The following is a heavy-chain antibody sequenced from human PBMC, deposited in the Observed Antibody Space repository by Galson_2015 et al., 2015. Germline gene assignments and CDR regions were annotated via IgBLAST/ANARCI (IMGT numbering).Heavy chain of an antibody. J-gene: IGHJ3*02. D-gene: IGHD3-3*01. CDR3: AKGITIFGVVMQRDAFDI. CDR1: GFTFDDYA. V-gene: IGHV3-9*01. Sequence: SLRLSCAASGFTFDDYAMHWVRQAPGKGLEWVSGISWNSGSISYADSVKGRFTISRDNAKNSLYLQMNSLRAEDTALYYCAKGITIFGVVMQRDAFDIWGQGTMVTVSS. CDR2: ISWNSGSI.